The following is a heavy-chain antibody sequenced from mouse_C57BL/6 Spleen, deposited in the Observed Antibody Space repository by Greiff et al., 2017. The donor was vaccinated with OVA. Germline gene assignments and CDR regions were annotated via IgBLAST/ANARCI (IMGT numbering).Heavy chain of an antibody. CDR1: GYTFTSYG. CDR2: IYIGNGYT. J-gene: IGHJ4*01. Sequence: VHVKQSGAELVRPGSSVKMSCKTSGYTFTSYGINWVKQRPGQGLEWIGYIYIGNGYTEYNEKFKGKATLTSDTSSSTAYMQLSSLTSEDSAIYVCARNPYYYGSRSAMDYWGQGTSVTVSS. V-gene: IGHV1-58*01. D-gene: IGHD1-1*01. CDR3: ARNPYYYGSRSAMDY.